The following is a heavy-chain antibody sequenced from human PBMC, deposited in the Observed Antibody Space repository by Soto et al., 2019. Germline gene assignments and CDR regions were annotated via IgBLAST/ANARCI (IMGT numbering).Heavy chain of an antibody. J-gene: IGHJ6*02. Sequence: ASVKVSCKASGYTFTRNAMHWVRLAPGQRLEWMGWINAGNGNTKYSQKFQGRVTITRDTSASTAYMELSSLRSEDTAVFYCARDLDSGYDYYYYGMDVWGQGTTVTVSS. CDR2: INAGNGNT. CDR3: ARDLDSGYDYYYYGMDV. V-gene: IGHV1-3*01. CDR1: GYTFTRNA. D-gene: IGHD5-12*01.